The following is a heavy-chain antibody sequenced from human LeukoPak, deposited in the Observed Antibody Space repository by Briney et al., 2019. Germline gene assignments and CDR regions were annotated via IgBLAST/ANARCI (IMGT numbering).Heavy chain of an antibody. J-gene: IGHJ5*02. CDR2: IYTSGST. D-gene: IGHD2-15*01. CDR1: GGSISSGSYY. Sequence: SETLSLTCTVSGGSISSGSYYWSWIRQPAGKGLEWIGRIYTSGSTNYNPSLKSRVTISVDTSKNQFSLKLSSVTAADTAVYYCARAWRYCSGGSCYGYNWFDPWGQGTLVTVSS. V-gene: IGHV4-61*02. CDR3: ARAWRYCSGGSCYGYNWFDP.